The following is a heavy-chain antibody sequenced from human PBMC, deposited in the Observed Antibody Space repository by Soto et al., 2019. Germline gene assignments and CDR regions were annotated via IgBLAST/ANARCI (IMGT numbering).Heavy chain of an antibody. CDR2: IDPSDSYT. CDR1: GYSFTSYW. CDR3: ARTYYYGSGSEDI. V-gene: IGHV5-10-1*03. D-gene: IGHD3-10*01. J-gene: IGHJ3*02. Sequence: EVQLVQSGAEVKEPGESLRISCKGSGYSFTSYWITWVRQMPGKGLEWMGRIDPSDSYTNYSPSFQGRVTISADKSISTAYLQWSSLKASDTVIYYGARTYYYGSGSEDIWGQGTKVTVSS.